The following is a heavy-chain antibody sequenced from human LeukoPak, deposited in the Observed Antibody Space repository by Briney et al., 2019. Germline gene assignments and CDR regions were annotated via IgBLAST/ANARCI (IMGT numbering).Heavy chain of an antibody. V-gene: IGHV1-18*01. CDR1: GYTFTSYG. Sequence: ASVKVSCKASGYTFTSYGISWVRQAPGQGLERMGWISAYNGNTNYAQKLQGRVTMTTDTSTSTAYMELRSLRSDDTAVYYCARDRPPEDYYDSSGPENFDYWGQGTLVTVSS. CDR2: ISAYNGNT. CDR3: ARDRPPEDYYDSSGPENFDY. J-gene: IGHJ4*02. D-gene: IGHD3-22*01.